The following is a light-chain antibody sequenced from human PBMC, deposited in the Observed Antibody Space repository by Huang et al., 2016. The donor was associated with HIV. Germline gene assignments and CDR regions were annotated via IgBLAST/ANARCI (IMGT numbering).Light chain of an antibody. V-gene: IGKV1-5*01. J-gene: IGKJ2*01. CDR2: DAS. Sequence: DIQMTQSPSNLSASVGDRVTITCRVSQGVGPRLAWYQQKPGKVPKLLIYDASTLQRGVPSTFSGSRSVTEYSLTISSLKPDDFATYYCQQYDAYPYTFGQGTMLEI. CDR1: QGVGPR. CDR3: QQYDAYPYT.